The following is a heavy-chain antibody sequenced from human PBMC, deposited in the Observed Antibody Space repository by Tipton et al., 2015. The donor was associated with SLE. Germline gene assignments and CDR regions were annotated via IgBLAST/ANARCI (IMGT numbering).Heavy chain of an antibody. J-gene: IGHJ3*02. D-gene: IGHD3-22*01. CDR2: IYYSGST. Sequence: TLSLTCTVSGGSINSYYWSWIRQPPGKGLEWIGYIYYSGSTNYNPSLKSRVTISVDTSKNQFSLKLSSVTAADTAVYYCARGDTMIVVVTPGAFDIWGQGTMVTVSS. CDR3: ARGDTMIVVVTPGAFDI. V-gene: IGHV4-59*01. CDR1: GGSINSYY.